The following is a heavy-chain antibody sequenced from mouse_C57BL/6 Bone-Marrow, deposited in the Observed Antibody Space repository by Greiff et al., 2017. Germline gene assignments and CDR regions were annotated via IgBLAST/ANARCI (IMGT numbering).Heavy chain of an antibody. CDR2: IYPRSGNT. J-gene: IGHJ3*01. CDR1: GYTFTSYG. D-gene: IGHD1-1*01. Sequence: VQLQQSGAELARPGASVKLSCKASGYTFTSYGISWVKQRTGQGLEWIGEIYPRSGNTYYNEKFKGKATLTADKSSSTAYMELRSLTSEDSAVYFCARGRGNYYGSSGGFAYWGQGTLVTVSA. V-gene: IGHV1-81*01. CDR3: ARGRGNYYGSSGGFAY.